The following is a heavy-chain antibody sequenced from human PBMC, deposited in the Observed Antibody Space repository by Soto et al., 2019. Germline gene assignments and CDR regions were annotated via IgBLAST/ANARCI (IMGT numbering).Heavy chain of an antibody. CDR3: ATPYYGDPPHFNL. J-gene: IGHJ2*01. CDR1: GYTLTELS. CDR2: FDPEDGET. V-gene: IGHV1-24*01. Sequence: QVQLVQSGAEVKKPGASVKVSCKVSGYTLTELSMHWVRQAPGKGLEWMGGFDPEDGETIYAQKFQGRVTRTEDTSTDTAYMELSSLRSEDTAVYYCATPYYGDPPHFNLWGRGTLVTVSS. D-gene: IGHD4-17*01.